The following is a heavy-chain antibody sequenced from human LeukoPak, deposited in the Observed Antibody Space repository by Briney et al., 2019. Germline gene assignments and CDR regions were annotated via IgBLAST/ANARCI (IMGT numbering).Heavy chain of an antibody. CDR2: IYTSGST. D-gene: IGHD3-16*01. CDR3: ARDWGIDGGPLSAFDI. Sequence: SQTLSLTCTVSGGSISSVTYYWSWIRQPAGKGLEWIGRIYTSGSTNYNPSLKSRVTISVDTSKNQFSLKLSSVTAADTAVYYCARDWGIDGGPLSAFDIWGQGTMVTVSS. V-gene: IGHV4-61*02. CDR1: GGSISSVTYY. J-gene: IGHJ3*02.